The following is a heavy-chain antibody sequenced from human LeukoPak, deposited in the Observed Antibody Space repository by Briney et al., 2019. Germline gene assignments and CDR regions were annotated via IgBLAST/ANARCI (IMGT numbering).Heavy chain of an antibody. CDR1: GGSFSGYY. Sequence: PSETLSLTCAVYGGSFSGYYWSWIRQPAGKGLEWIGRIYTSGSTNYNPSLKSRVTISVDTSKKQFSLKLSSVTAADTAVYYCARGVARSSKFHFSYYFDYWGQGTLVTVSS. V-gene: IGHV4-59*10. J-gene: IGHJ4*02. CDR2: IYTSGST. D-gene: IGHD6-6*01. CDR3: ARGVARSSKFHFSYYFDY.